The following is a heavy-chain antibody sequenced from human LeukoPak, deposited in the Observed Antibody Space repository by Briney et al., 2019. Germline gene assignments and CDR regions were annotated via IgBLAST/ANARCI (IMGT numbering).Heavy chain of an antibody. CDR1: GGSISSSNYY. J-gene: IGHJ3*02. D-gene: IGHD4-23*01. Sequence: SSETLSLTCTVSGGSISSSNYYWVWIRQPPGKGLEWIGSISYSGTTYYNPSLKSPVTISLDTSKNQFSLKLTSVIAADTAVFYCARGSDFGGRAFDIWGQGTMVTVSS. CDR3: ARGSDFGGRAFDI. CDR2: ISYSGTT. V-gene: IGHV4-39*07.